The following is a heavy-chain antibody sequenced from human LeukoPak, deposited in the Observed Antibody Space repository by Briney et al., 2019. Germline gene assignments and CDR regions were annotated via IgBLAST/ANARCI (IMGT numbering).Heavy chain of an antibody. D-gene: IGHD2-2*01. J-gene: IGHJ4*02. CDR2: ISWDGGST. CDR3: AKDSDCSSTSCYPDY. CDR1: GFTFDDYA. V-gene: IGHV3-43D*03. Sequence: GGSLRLSCAASGFTFDDYAMHWVRQAPGKGLEWVSLISWDGGSTYYADSVKGRFTISRDNSKNSLYLQMNSLRAEDTALYYCAKDSDCSSTSCYPDYWGQGTLVTVSS.